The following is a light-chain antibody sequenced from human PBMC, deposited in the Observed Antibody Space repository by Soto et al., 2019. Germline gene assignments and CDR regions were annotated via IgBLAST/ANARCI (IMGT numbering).Light chain of an antibody. CDR3: QQYYSIPIT. Sequence: DIVMTQSPDSLAVSLGERATINCKSSQSVLYSSNNKNYLTWYQQKPGQPPKLLVYWASTRESGVPDRFSGRGSGTDFTLTISSLQAEDVAVYYCQQYYSIPITFGQGTRLEIK. V-gene: IGKV4-1*01. CDR1: QSVLYSSNNKNY. CDR2: WAS. J-gene: IGKJ5*01.